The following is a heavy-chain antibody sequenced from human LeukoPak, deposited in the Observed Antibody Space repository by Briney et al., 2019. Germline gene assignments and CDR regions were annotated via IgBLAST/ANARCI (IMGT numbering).Heavy chain of an antibody. V-gene: IGHV3-53*01. CDR2: IYSGGST. Sequence: GGSLRLSCAASGFTVSSNYMSWVRQAPGKGLEWVSVIYSGGSTYYADSVKGRFTISRDNSKNTLYLQMNSLRAEDTAVYYCARETYYYDSSGPGGYWGQGTLVTVSS. D-gene: IGHD3-22*01. J-gene: IGHJ4*02. CDR1: GFTVSSNY. CDR3: ARETYYYDSSGPGGY.